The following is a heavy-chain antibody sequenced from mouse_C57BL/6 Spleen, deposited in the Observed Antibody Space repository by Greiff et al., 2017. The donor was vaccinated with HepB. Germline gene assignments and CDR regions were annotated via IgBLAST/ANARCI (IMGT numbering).Heavy chain of an antibody. CDR3: ARDYYGRGGAMDY. CDR2: IYPGSGNT. V-gene: IGHV1-66*01. D-gene: IGHD1-1*01. Sequence: QVQLQQSGPELVKPGASVKISCKASGYSFTSYYIHWVKQRPGQGLEWIGWIYPGSGNTKYNEKFKGKATLTADTSSSTAYMQLSSLTSEDSAVYYCARDYYGRGGAMDYWGQGTSVTVSS. J-gene: IGHJ4*01. CDR1: GYSFTSYY.